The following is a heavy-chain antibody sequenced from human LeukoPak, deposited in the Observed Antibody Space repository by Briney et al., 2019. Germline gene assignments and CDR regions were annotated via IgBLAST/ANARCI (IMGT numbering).Heavy chain of an antibody. CDR2: INPTGGST. CDR3: ARDSNTYYYGSGSYYKFDY. D-gene: IGHD3-10*01. V-gene: IGHV1-46*01. J-gene: IGHJ4*02. CDR1: GYTFTSYY. Sequence: ASVKVSCTASGYTFTSYYMHWVRQAPGQGLEWMGLINPTGGSTGYAQKFQGRVTMTTDMSTSTDYMELSSLRSEDTAVYYCARDSNTYYYGSGSYYKFDYWGQGTLVTVSS.